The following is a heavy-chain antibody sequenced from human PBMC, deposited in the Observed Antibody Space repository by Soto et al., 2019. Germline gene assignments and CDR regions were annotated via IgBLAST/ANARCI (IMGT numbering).Heavy chain of an antibody. CDR2: ISYSAKT. J-gene: IGHJ4*02. CDR1: GYSITSGFY. Sequence: DTLSLTCGVSGYSITSGFYWGWVRQSPGKGLEWIGSISYSAKTFYNPSLASRLSIAVDTAKNQFSLRLTSVTAADTALYYCTRGAGAPWVRFDSWGQGTLVTVSS. D-gene: IGHD3-22*01. CDR3: TRGAGAPWVRFDS. V-gene: IGHV4-38-2*01.